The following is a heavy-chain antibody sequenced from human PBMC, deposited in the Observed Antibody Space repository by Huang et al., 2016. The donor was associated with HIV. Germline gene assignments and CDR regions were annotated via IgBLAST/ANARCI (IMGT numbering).Heavy chain of an antibody. J-gene: IGHJ3*02. CDR3: ASAAVAGRRPDAFDI. D-gene: IGHD6-19*01. CDR1: GYSFTSYW. CDR2: SYPGESDT. V-gene: IGHV5-51*03. Sequence: EVQLVQSGAEVKKPGESLKISCKGSGYSFTSYWIDWVRQMPGKGLDWLGFSYPGESDTRDSPSYQGQVTISADKYISTAYLQWSSLKASETAMYYCASAAVAGRRPDAFDIWGQGTMVTVSS.